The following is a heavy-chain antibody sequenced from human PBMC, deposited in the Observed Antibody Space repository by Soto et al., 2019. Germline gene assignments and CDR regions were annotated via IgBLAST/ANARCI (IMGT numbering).Heavy chain of an antibody. J-gene: IGHJ4*02. V-gene: IGHV3-23*01. CDR2: ISGSGGST. CDR1: GFTFSSYA. CDR3: AKVVGATGYFDY. D-gene: IGHD1-26*01. Sequence: GGSLRLSCAASGFTFSSYAMSWVRQAPGKGLEWASAISGSGGSTYYADSVKGRLTISRDNSKNTLYLQMNSLIAEDTAVYYCAKVVGATGYFDYWGQGTLVTVSS.